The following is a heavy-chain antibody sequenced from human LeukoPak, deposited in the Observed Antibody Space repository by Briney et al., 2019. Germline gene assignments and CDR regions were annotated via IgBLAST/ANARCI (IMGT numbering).Heavy chain of an antibody. V-gene: IGHV4-59*12. CDR3: ARFGPVRRITMVRGVI. D-gene: IGHD3-10*01. Sequence: SETLSLTCTVSGGSISSYYWSWIRQPPGKGLEWIAYIHYSGSTHYNPSLRSRATISVDTSKNQFSLKLSSVTAADTAVYYCARFGPVRRITMVRGVIWGQGTMVTVSS. CDR1: GGSISSYY. J-gene: IGHJ3*02. CDR2: IHYSGST.